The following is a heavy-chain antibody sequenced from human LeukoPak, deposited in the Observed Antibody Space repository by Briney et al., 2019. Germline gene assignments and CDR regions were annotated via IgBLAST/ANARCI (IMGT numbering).Heavy chain of an antibody. CDR1: GGSFSGYY. CDR3: ASFNYYCYYGMDV. J-gene: IGHJ6*02. CDR2: INHSGST. V-gene: IGHV4-34*01. Sequence: SETLSLTCAVYGGSFSGYYWSWIRQPPGKGLEWIGEINHSGSTNYNPSLKSRVTISVDTSKNQFSLKLSSVTAADTAVYYCASFNYYCYYGMDVWGQGTTVTVSS.